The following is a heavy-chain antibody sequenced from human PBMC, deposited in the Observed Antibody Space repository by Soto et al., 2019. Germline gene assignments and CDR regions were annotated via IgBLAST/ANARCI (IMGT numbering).Heavy chain of an antibody. CDR3: ARDYYKYYGSSGYYRSPAY. CDR2: ISNDGSNK. CDR1: GFSFSTYG. D-gene: IGHD3-22*01. V-gene: IGHV3-30*03. J-gene: IGHJ4*02. Sequence: GGSLRLSCAASGFSFSTYGMHWVRQAPGKGLEWVAFISNDGSNKYYADSVKGRFTISRDNSRNTLFLQMNSLRAEDTAVYYCARDYYKYYGSSGYYRSPAYWGQGTLVTVSS.